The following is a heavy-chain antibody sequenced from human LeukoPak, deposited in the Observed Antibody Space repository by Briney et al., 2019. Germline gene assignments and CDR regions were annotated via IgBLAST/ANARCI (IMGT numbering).Heavy chain of an antibody. CDR2: IYYSGST. CDR3: ARYSPVVAATYWYFDL. Sequence: SEALSLTCTVSGGSISSYYWSWIRQPPGKGLEWIGYIYYSGSTNYNPSLKSRVTISVDTSKNQFSLKLSSVTAADTAVYYCARYSPVVAATYWYFDLWGRGTLVTDSS. D-gene: IGHD2-15*01. V-gene: IGHV4-59*01. CDR1: GGSISSYY. J-gene: IGHJ2*01.